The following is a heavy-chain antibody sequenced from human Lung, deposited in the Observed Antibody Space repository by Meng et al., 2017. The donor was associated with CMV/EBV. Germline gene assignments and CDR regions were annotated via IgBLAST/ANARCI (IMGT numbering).Heavy chain of an antibody. Sequence: GGSLRLXXAASGFTFSSYSMNWVRQAPGKELEWVSSISSSSSYIYYADSVKGRFTISRDNAKNSLYLQMNSLRAEDTAVYYCARDTLTMVRGVWVYWGQGXLVTVSS. V-gene: IGHV3-21*01. CDR1: GFTFSSYS. J-gene: IGHJ4*02. CDR2: ISSSSSYI. CDR3: ARDTLTMVRGVWVY. D-gene: IGHD3-10*01.